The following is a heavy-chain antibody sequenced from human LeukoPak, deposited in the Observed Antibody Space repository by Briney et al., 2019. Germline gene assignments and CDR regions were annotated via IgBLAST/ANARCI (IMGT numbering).Heavy chain of an antibody. J-gene: IGHJ4*02. Sequence: SLRLSCAPSVFTFDEYPMHCVPQAPGRGLEWVSGISWSSGRIVYAHSVKGRFTISRENTNNSLYLQMNSLRAEDTALYYCEKDRWGNLYYFDYWGQGNLVTVSS. CDR1: VFTFDEYP. CDR3: EKDRWGNLYYFDY. CDR2: ISWSSGRI. D-gene: IGHD3-16*01. V-gene: IGHV3-9*01.